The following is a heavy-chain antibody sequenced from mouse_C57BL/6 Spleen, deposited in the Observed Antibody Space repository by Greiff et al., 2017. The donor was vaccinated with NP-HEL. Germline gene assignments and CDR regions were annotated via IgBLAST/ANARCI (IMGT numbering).Heavy chain of an antibody. J-gene: IGHJ4*01. CDR1: GYSFTGYY. CDR2: INPSTGGT. Sequence: EVQLQQSGPELVKPGASVKISCKASGYSFTGYYMNWVKQSPEKSLEWIGEINPSTGGTTYNQKFKAKATLTVDKSSSTAYMQLKRLHSEDSAVFHCERQIFITTAAMDYWCQGTSVTVSS. V-gene: IGHV1-42*01. CDR3: ERQIFITTAAMDY. D-gene: IGHD1-1*01.